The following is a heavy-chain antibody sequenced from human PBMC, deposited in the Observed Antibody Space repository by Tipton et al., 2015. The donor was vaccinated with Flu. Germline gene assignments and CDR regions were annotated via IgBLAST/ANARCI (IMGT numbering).Heavy chain of an antibody. V-gene: IGHV3-23*01. CDR1: GFTFDSYA. J-gene: IGHJ5*02. CDR2: ISGSGDIT. Sequence: SLRLSCAASGFTFDSYAMSWVRQAPGKGLEWVSAISGSGDITYYADSVKGQFTISRDNSKNTLYLQMNSLRAEDTAVYYCAKVGTNFWSGYNWFDPWGQGTLVTVSS. CDR3: AKVGTNFWSGYNWFDP. D-gene: IGHD3-3*01.